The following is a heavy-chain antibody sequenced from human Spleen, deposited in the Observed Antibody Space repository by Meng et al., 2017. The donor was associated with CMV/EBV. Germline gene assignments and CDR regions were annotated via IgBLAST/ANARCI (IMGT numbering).Heavy chain of an antibody. Sequence: GESLKISCAASGFTVSNNYMRWVRQAPGKGLEWVSLIYSGGSTYYADSVKGRFTISRDSSKNTLYLQMNSLRAEDTAVYYCVKGWQQLGDSWGQGTLVTVSS. CDR1: GFTVSNNY. D-gene: IGHD4-23*01. CDR3: VKGWQQLGDS. J-gene: IGHJ4*02. CDR2: IYSGGST. V-gene: IGHV3-66*02.